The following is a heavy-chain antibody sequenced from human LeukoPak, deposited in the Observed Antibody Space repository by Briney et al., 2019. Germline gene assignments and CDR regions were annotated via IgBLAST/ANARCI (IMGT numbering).Heavy chain of an antibody. D-gene: IGHD2-15*01. Sequence: GGSLRLSCAASGFTFSSYWMSWVRQAPGKGLEWVANIKQDGSEKYYVDSVKGRFTISRDNAKNSLYLQMNSLRAEDTAIYYCAREGYCSGGSCYFDYWGQGTLVTVPS. CDR3: AREGYCSGGSCYFDY. CDR2: IKQDGSEK. CDR1: GFTFSSYW. J-gene: IGHJ4*02. V-gene: IGHV3-7*01.